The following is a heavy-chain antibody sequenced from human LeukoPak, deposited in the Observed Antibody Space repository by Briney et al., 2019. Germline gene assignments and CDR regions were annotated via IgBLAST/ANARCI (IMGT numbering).Heavy chain of an antibody. CDR3: VRKSATRRTSEFDY. CDR2: ITPNSGGT. J-gene: IGHJ4*02. Sequence: ASVTISFKASGYTFSDYYIHWVRQAPGQGLEWMGWITPNSGGTKYAQRFQGRVTMTRDTPISTAYMDLSSLGSDDTAVFYCVRKSATRRTSEFDYWGQGTPVTVSS. D-gene: IGHD2-15*01. V-gene: IGHV1-2*02. CDR1: GYTFSDYY.